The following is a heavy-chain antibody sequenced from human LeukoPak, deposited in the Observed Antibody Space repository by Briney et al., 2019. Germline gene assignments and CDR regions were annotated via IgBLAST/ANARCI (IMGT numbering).Heavy chain of an antibody. CDR1: GFTFTSSA. D-gene: IGHD3-9*01. CDR3: AKDRLTGPTTGPVFLDY. V-gene: IGHV3-23*01. J-gene: IGHJ4*02. Sequence: GGSLRLSCAASGFTFTSSAMNWVRQAPGKGLEWVSTIVGSGAKTYYADSVKGRFTISRDTSKNTLYLQMNSLRAEDTALYYCAKDRLTGPTTGPVFLDYWGQGTLVTVSS. CDR2: IVGSGAKT.